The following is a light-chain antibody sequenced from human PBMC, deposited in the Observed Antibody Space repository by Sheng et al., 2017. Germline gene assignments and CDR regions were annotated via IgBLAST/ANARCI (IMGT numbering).Light chain of an antibody. CDR1: QDIKNW. V-gene: IGKV1-12*01. CDR2: GAS. J-gene: IGKJ1*01. CDR3: QQSYSTPRT. Sequence: DIQMTQSPASVSASVGDRVTIACRASQDIKNWLAWYQQKPGKAPKFLIYGASTLQSGVPSRFSGSGSGTDFTLTISSLQPEDFATYYCQQSYSTPRTFGQGTKVEIK.